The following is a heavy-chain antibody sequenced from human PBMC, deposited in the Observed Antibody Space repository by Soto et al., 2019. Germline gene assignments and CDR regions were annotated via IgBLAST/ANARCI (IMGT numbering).Heavy chain of an antibody. Sequence: GASVKVSCKVSGYTLTELSMHWVRQAPGKGLEWMGGFDPEDGETIYAQKFQGRVTMTEDTSTDTAYMELSSLRCEDTAVYYCATDRGGAAASYYSYGMDVWGQGTTVTVSS. CDR1: GYTLTELS. CDR3: ATDRGGAAASYYSYGMDV. V-gene: IGHV1-24*01. J-gene: IGHJ6*02. CDR2: FDPEDGET. D-gene: IGHD6-13*01.